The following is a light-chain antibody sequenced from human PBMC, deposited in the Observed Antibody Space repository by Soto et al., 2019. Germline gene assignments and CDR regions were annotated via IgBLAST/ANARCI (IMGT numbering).Light chain of an antibody. CDR3: QQYNTYWT. CDR1: QSISRY. V-gene: IGKV1-39*01. Sequence: DIQLTQSPSSLSASVGDRITITCRSSQSISRYLNWYQQRPGTAPKVLIFGANSLQSGVPSRFSGSGSGTEFTLTISSLQPEDFATYYCQQYNTYWTFGQGTKVEIK. CDR2: GAN. J-gene: IGKJ1*01.